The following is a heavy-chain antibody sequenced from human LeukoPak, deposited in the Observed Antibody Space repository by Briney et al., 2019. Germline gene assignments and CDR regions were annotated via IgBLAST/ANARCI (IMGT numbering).Heavy chain of an antibody. Sequence: ASVKVSCKASGYTFTNNYMHWVRQAPGQGLEWMGIINPSGDNTWYAQKFQGRVTLTRDMATSTDYMEVSSLRSEDTAVYYCARGIHRRVPKENFEYWGQGTLVTVSS. V-gene: IGHV1-46*01. J-gene: IGHJ4*02. D-gene: IGHD4/OR15-4a*01. CDR2: INPSGDNT. CDR1: GYTFTNNY. CDR3: ARGIHRRVPKENFEY.